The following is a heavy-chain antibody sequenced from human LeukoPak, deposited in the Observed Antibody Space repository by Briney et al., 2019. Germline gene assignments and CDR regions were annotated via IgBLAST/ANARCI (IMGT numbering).Heavy chain of an antibody. J-gene: IGHJ6*02. CDR2: IYTSGST. V-gene: IGHV4-4*07. CDR1: GGSISSYY. D-gene: IGHD3-9*01. Sequence: PSETLSLTCTVSGGSISSYYWSWIRQPAGKGLEWIGRIYTSGSTNYNPSLKSRVTMSVDTSKNQFSLKLSSVTAADTAVYYCARGKGYFDPENSYYYYYGMDVWGQGTTVTVSS. CDR3: ARGKGYFDPENSYYYYYGMDV.